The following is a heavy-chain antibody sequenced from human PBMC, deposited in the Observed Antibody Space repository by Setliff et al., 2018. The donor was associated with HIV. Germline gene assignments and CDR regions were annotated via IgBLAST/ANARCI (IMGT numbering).Heavy chain of an antibody. Sequence: GGSLRLSCAASGVSLSNSDVNWVRQAPGKGREWVSSISGGFAYFADSVKWRFRLTKDDSKEILYLEMDSRRADDSALYYCAKELWVRGSGFKGASAIWGQGTKVTVSS. D-gene: IGHD6-19*01. CDR1: GVSLSNSD. J-gene: IGHJ3*02. CDR3: AKELWVRGSGFKGASAI. CDR2: ISGGFA. V-gene: IGHV3-23*01.